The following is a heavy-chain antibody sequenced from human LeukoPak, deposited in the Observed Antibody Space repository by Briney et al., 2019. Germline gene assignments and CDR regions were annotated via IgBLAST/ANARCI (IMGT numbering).Heavy chain of an antibody. J-gene: IGHJ5*02. Sequence: SETLSLTCAVYGGSFSGYYWSWIRQPPGKGLEGIGEINHSGSTNYNPSLKSRVTISVDTSKNQFSLKLSSVTAADTAVYYCARVDYGDPNWFDPWGQGTLVTVSS. CDR3: ARVDYGDPNWFDP. D-gene: IGHD4-17*01. CDR1: GGSFSGYY. CDR2: INHSGST. V-gene: IGHV4-34*01.